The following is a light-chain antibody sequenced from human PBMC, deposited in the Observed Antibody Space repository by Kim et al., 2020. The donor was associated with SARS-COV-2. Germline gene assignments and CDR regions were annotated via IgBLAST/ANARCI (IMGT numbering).Light chain of an antibody. CDR1: SPRSYY. CDR3: NSRDSSGNHLGV. CDR2: GKN. V-gene: IGLV3-19*01. J-gene: IGLJ1*01. Sequence: GQTVRITCQGDSPRSYYASWYQQKPGQAPVLVIYGKNNRPSGIPDRFSGSSSGNTASLTITGAQAEDEADYYCNSRDSSGNHLGVFGTGTKVTVL.